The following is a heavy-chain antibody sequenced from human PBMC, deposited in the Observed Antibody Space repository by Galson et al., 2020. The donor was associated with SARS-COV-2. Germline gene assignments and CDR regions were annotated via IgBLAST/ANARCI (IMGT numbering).Heavy chain of an antibody. Sequence: SCAASGFTFSSCPMSWVRQAPGQGLEWVSEIRGSGDTTYYADSVKGRFTISRDTSKNTLYLQMNSLRAEDTAIYYCAKEVPMTGRTDEYFQHWGQGTLVTVSS. CDR1: GFTFSSCP. CDR2: IRGSGDTT. J-gene: IGHJ1*01. D-gene: IGHD3-9*01. V-gene: IGHV3-23*01. CDR3: AKEVPMTGRTDEYFQH.